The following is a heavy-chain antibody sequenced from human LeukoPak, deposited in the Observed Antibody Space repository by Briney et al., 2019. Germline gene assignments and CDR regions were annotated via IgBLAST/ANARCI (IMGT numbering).Heavy chain of an antibody. V-gene: IGHV3-30*03. J-gene: IGHJ4*02. CDR3: AGRMGRAALFDY. CDR2: ISYDGSNK. CDR1: GFTFSSYG. D-gene: IGHD2-15*01. Sequence: GGFLRLSCAASGFTFSSYGMHWVRQAPGKGLEWVAVISYDGSNKYYADSVKGRFTISRDNSKNTLYLQMNSLRAEDTAVYYCAGRMGRAALFDYWGQGTLVTVSS.